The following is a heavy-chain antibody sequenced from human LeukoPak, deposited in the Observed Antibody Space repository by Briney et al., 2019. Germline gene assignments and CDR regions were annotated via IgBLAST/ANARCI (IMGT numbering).Heavy chain of an antibody. CDR3: ARQRRFELPDY. Sequence: SETLSLTCTVSGGSISSSTYYWGWIRQPPGKGLEWIGSISYSGNIYYNPSLKSRVTISVDTSKNQFSLKLSSVTAADTAVYYCARQRRFELPDYWGQGTLDTVSS. V-gene: IGHV4-39*01. D-gene: IGHD1-26*01. CDR1: GGSISSSTYY. CDR2: ISYSGNI. J-gene: IGHJ4*02.